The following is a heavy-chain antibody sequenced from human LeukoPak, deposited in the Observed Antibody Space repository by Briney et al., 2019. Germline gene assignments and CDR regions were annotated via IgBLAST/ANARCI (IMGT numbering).Heavy chain of an antibody. CDR2: IRYDGSNK. V-gene: IGHV3-30*02. CDR1: GFTFSSYG. Sequence: PGGSLRLSCAASGFTFSSYGMHWVRQAPGKGLEWVAFIRYDGSNKYYADSVKGRFTISRDNSKNTLYLQMNSLRAEDTAVYYCARDGSSMGTNFDYWGQGTLVTVSS. J-gene: IGHJ4*02. D-gene: IGHD1-7*01. CDR3: ARDGSSMGTNFDY.